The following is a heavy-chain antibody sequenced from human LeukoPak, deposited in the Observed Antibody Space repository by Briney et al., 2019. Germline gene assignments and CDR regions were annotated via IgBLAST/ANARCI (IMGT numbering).Heavy chain of an antibody. CDR2: IYYSGST. V-gene: IGHV4-39*01. J-gene: IGHJ6*02. CDR1: GGSISSSSYY. Sequence: PSETLSLTCTVSGGSISSSSYYWGWIRQPPGKGLEWIGSIYYSGSTYYNPSPKSRVTISVDTSKNQFSLKLSSVTAADTAVYYCASPYYYDSSGYPADYYYYGMDVWGQGTTVTVFS. CDR3: ASPYYYDSSGYPADYYYYGMDV. D-gene: IGHD3-22*01.